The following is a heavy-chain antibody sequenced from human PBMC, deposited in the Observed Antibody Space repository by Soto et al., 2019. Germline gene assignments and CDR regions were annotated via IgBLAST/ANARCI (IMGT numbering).Heavy chain of an antibody. V-gene: IGHV4-39*01. CDR3: VTVTTEYFDY. D-gene: IGHD4-17*01. J-gene: IGHJ4*02. CDR1: GGSISSSSYY. Sequence: SETLSLTFTVSGGSISSSSYYWGWIRQPPGKGLEWIGSIYYSGSTYYNPSLKSRVTISVDTSKNQFSLKLSSVTAADTAVYYCVTVTTEYFDYWGQGTLVTVSS. CDR2: IYYSGST.